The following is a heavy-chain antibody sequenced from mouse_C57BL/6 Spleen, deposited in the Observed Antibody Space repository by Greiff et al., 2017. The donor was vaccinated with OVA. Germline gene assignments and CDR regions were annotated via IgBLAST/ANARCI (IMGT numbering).Heavy chain of an antibody. D-gene: IGHD1-1*01. CDR3: ARMITTVVAFDY. J-gene: IGHJ2*01. CDR2: INPYNGGT. V-gene: IGHV1-19*01. Sequence: EVQVVESGPVLVKPGASVKMSCKASGYTFTDYYMNWVKQSHGKSLEWIGVINPYNGGTSYNQKFKGKATLTVDKSSSTAYMELNSLTSEDSAVYYCARMITTVVAFDYWGQGTTLTVSS. CDR1: GYTFTDYY.